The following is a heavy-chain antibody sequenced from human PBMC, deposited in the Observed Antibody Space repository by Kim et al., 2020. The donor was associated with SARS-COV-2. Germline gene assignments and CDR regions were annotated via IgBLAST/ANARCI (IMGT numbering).Heavy chain of an antibody. V-gene: IGHV3-7*03. D-gene: IGHD3-9*01. CDR3: ARVHYDILTGYPDEDADHFDY. J-gene: IGHJ4*02. CDR2: IKQDGSEK. Sequence: GGSLRLSCAASGFTFSSYWMSWVRQAPGKGLEWVANIKQDGSEKYYVDSVKGRFTISRDNAKNSLYLQMNSLRAEDTAVYYCARVHYDILTGYPDEDADHFDYWGQGTLVTVSS. CDR1: GFTFSSYW.